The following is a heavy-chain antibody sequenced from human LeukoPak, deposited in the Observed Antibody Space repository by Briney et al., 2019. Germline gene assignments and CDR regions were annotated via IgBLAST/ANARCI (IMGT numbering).Heavy chain of an antibody. CDR3: AIFAGAVPGNLLL. V-gene: IGHV3-7*01. CDR2: INKDGTEK. D-gene: IGHD2-8*02. CDR1: EFTSSAFW. Sequence: PGGSLRLSCAASEFTSSAFWMTWVRRPPGKGLEWVANINKDGTEKEYVDSVKGRFSIFRDNAKNPVFLQMNSLRAEDTAVYYCAIFAGAVPGNLLLWGKGTTVIVSA. J-gene: IGHJ6*04.